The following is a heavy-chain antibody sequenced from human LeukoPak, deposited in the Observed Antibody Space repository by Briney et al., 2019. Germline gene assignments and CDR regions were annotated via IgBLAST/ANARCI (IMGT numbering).Heavy chain of an antibody. Sequence: GGSLRLSCAASGFTFSSYGMHWVRQAPGQGLEWVTFIWYDGSNKYYADSVKGRFTISRDNSKNTLYLQMNSLRAEDTAVYYCARDRHCSSISCYGGFDYWGQGTQVTVSS. J-gene: IGHJ4*02. D-gene: IGHD2-2*01. CDR1: GFTFSSYG. V-gene: IGHV3-30*02. CDR2: IWYDGSNK. CDR3: ARDRHCSSISCYGGFDY.